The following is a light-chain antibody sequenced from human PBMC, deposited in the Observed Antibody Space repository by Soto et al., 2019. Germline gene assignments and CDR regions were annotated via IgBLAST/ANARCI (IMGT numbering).Light chain of an antibody. CDR3: QQYGNYST. Sequence: DIQMTQSPSTLSASVGDRVTITCRASQTISTWLAWYQQKPGKAPKLLIYDASNLDSGVPSRFSGSGSGTEFPLTITSLQPYDFATYYCQQYGNYSTFGQGTKLEIK. J-gene: IGKJ2*01. CDR2: DAS. V-gene: IGKV1-5*01. CDR1: QTISTW.